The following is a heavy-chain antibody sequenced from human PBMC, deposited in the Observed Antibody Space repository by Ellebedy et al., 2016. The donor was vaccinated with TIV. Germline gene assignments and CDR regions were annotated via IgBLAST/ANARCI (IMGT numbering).Heavy chain of an antibody. Sequence: GESLKISCAVSGFSVSANYMSWVRQPPGKGLEWVSIIYISGITYYPDSVKGRFTISRDTSKNTVSLQINSLRAEDTAVYYCSRVDLGLAFQSWGRGTLVTVSS. CDR1: GFSVSANY. CDR2: IYISGIT. V-gene: IGHV3-53*01. D-gene: IGHD3/OR15-3a*01. CDR3: SRVDLGLAFQS. J-gene: IGHJ5*02.